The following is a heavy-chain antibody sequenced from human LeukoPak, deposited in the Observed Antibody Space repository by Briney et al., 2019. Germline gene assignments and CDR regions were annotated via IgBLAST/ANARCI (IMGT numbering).Heavy chain of an antibody. D-gene: IGHD3-3*01. CDR3: AKSRLSGINDAFDI. Sequence: GGSLRLSCAASGLTFINFGMTWVRQAPGKGLEWVSAISGSAVITFYADSVKGRFTISRDNSKNTLYLQMNSLRAEDTALYYCAKSRLSGINDAFDIWGQGAMVTVSS. CDR1: GLTFINFG. CDR2: ISGSAVIT. V-gene: IGHV3-23*01. J-gene: IGHJ3*02.